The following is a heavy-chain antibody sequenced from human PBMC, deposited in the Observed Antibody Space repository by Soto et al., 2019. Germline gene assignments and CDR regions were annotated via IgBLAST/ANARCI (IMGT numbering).Heavy chain of an antibody. D-gene: IGHD6-13*01. V-gene: IGHV1-2*04. CDR2: FNPNSGDT. CDR1: GYTFTGYY. Sequence: GASVKVSCKASGYTFTGYYMHWVRQAPGQGLEWMGWFNPNSGDTNYAQKFQGWVTMTRDTSITTAYMELSRLKSDDTAVYYCAREGGGIAAAGAGNDAFDIWGQGTMVTVSS. CDR3: AREGGGIAAAGAGNDAFDI. J-gene: IGHJ3*02.